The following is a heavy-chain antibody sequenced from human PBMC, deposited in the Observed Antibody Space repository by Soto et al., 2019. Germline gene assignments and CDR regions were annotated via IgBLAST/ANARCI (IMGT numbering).Heavy chain of an antibody. Sequence: GASVKVSCKASGGTFSSYAISWVRQAPGQGLEWMGGIIPIFGTANYAQKFQGRVTITADKSTSTAYMELSSLRSEDTAVYYCARGDSTDCSNGVCSFFYNHDMDVWGQGTTVTVS. D-gene: IGHD2-8*01. V-gene: IGHV1-69*06. J-gene: IGHJ6*02. CDR2: IIPIFGTA. CDR1: GGTFSSYA. CDR3: ARGDSTDCSNGVCSFFYNHDMDV.